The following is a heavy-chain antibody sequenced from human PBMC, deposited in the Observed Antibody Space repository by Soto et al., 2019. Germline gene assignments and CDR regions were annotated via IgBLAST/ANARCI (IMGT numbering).Heavy chain of an antibody. CDR3: TRDPATYSSGYDY. CDR1: GYTFITYG. Sequence: ASVKVSCKASGYTFITYGISWVRQAPGQRLEWMGWINAGNGDTRYSQKLQGRITITRDTSATTAYVELNSLTSEDTALYYCTRDPATYSSGYDYWGQGTPVTVSS. J-gene: IGHJ4*02. CDR2: INAGNGDT. D-gene: IGHD6-19*01. V-gene: IGHV1-3*01.